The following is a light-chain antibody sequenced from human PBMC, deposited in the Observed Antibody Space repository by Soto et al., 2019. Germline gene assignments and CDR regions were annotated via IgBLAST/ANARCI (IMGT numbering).Light chain of an antibody. CDR1: SSDVGAYNY. CDR2: DVS. CDR3: CSYAGSYTYV. Sequence: QSAMTQPRSVSGSPGQSVTISCTGTSSDVGAYNYVSWYQQHPGKAPKLMIYDVSKRPSGVPDRFSGSKSGNTASLTISGLQAEDEADYYCCSYAGSYTYVFGPGTQVTV. V-gene: IGLV2-11*01. J-gene: IGLJ1*01.